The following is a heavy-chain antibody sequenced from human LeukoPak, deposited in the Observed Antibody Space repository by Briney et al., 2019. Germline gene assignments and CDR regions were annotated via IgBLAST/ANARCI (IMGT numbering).Heavy chain of an antibody. Sequence: GGSLRLSCAASGFTFSSYAMSWVRQAPGKGLEWVSAISGSGGSTYYADSVKGRFTISRDNSKNTLYLQMTSMRAEDTAVYYCAKWIAVAGTGEDWFDPWGQGTLVTVSS. CDR1: GFTFSSYA. D-gene: IGHD6-19*01. CDR3: AKWIAVAGTGEDWFDP. J-gene: IGHJ5*02. CDR2: ISGSGGST. V-gene: IGHV3-23*01.